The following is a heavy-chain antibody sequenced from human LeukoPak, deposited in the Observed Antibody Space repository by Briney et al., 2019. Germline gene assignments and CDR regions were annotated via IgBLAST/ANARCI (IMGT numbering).Heavy chain of an antibody. V-gene: IGHV4-59*01. D-gene: IGHD6-19*01. CDR2: IFHSGNT. J-gene: IGHJ4*02. Sequence: SETLSLTCTVSGDSMTTYYWSWIRRPPGKGLEWIGHIFHSGNTNYNPSLKSRVTMSVDTSKNQFSLKLSSVTAADTAVYYCARGSGPDYWGQGILVTVSS. CDR1: GDSMTTYY. CDR3: ARGSGPDY.